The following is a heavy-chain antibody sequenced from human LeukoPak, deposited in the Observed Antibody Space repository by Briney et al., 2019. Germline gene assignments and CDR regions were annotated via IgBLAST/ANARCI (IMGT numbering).Heavy chain of an antibody. D-gene: IGHD3-10*01. Sequence: GASVKVSCKTSGDTFTTHGIHWVRQAPGQGLEWMGWINPGSGYTKYSEKFQGRVTFTRDTDATTAYLEVNNLRSEDTAVYYGARDGKSIIWSGVPDNWFDPWGQGTLVTVSS. J-gene: IGHJ5*02. V-gene: IGHV1-3*01. CDR1: GDTFTTHG. CDR2: INPGSGYT. CDR3: ARDGKSIIWSGVPDNWFDP.